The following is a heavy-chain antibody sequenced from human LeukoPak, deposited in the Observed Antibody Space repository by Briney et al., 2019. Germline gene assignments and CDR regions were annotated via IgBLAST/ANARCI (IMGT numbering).Heavy chain of an antibody. CDR1: GFTFSNAY. V-gene: IGHV3-23*01. CDR2: ISGSGGST. CDR3: ARVEGDYVGY. J-gene: IGHJ4*02. Sequence: GGSLRLSCAASGFTFSNAYMNWVRQAPGKGLEWVSAISGSGGSTYYADSVKGGFTISRDNSKNTLYLQMNSLRAEDTAVYYCARVEGDYVGYWGQGTLVTVSS. D-gene: IGHD3-3*01.